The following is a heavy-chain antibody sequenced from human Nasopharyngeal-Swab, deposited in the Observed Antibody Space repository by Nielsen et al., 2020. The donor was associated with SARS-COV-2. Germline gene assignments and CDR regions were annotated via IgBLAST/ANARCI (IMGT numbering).Heavy chain of an antibody. CDR3: ARAIFQDDSSGVDY. D-gene: IGHD3-22*01. Sequence: SETLSLTCAVYGGSFSGYYWSWIRQPPGKGLEWIGEINHSGSTNYNPSLKSRVTISVDTSKNQFSLKLSSVTAADTAEYYCARAIFQDDSSGVDYWGQGTLVTVSS. CDR1: GGSFSGYY. CDR2: INHSGST. V-gene: IGHV4-34*01. J-gene: IGHJ4*02.